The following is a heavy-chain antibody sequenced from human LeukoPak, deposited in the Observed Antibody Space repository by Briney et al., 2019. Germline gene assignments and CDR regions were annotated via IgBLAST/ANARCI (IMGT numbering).Heavy chain of an antibody. J-gene: IGHJ5*02. CDR3: SRCGYSAGWSCDH. Sequence: ASVTVSFKASGYTFTIHNMHWVRQAPGQRLEWMGWINTGNGITKYSQKFQGRVTVTRDTSASTAYVELSSLSTEDTAVYYCSRCGYSAGWSCDHWGQGTLVTVSS. V-gene: IGHV1-3*04. D-gene: IGHD5-18*01. CDR1: GYTFTIHN. CDR2: INTGNGIT.